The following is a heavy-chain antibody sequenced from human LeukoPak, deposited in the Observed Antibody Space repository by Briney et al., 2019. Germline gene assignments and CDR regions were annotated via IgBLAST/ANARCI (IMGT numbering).Heavy chain of an antibody. V-gene: IGHV4-59*01. CDR1: GGSISSYY. CDR3: ARESSSGQYNFDY. D-gene: IGHD6-19*01. J-gene: IGHJ4*02. Sequence: PSETLSLTCTVSGGSISSYYWTWIRQPPGKGLEWIGYFYYGGSTNYNPSLKSRVTISLNTSKNQFSLKLSSVTAADTAVYYCARESSSGQYNFDYWGQGTLVTVSS. CDR2: FYYGGST.